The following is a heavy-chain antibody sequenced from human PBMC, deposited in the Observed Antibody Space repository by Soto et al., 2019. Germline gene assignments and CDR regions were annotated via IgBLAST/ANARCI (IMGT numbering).Heavy chain of an antibody. Sequence: EVQLVESGGGLVKPGGSLRLSCAASGFTFSSYSMNWVRQAPWKGLEWVSSISSSSSYIYYADSVKGRFTISSDNAKNSLYLPMNSLRAEDTAVYYCARGSVRSGEADLDYWGQGTLVTVSS. D-gene: IGHD2-15*01. CDR3: ARGSVRSGEADLDY. CDR1: GFTFSSYS. CDR2: ISSSSSYI. J-gene: IGHJ4*02. V-gene: IGHV3-21*01.